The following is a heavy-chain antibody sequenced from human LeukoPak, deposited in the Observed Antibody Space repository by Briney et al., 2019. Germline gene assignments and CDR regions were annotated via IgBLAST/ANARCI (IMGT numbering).Heavy chain of an antibody. J-gene: IGHJ4*02. D-gene: IGHD5-18*01. CDR1: GVTLSSYA. CDR3: AKDGALAYSYADF. CDR2: LSGSGIST. V-gene: IGHV3-23*01. Sequence: GGSLRLSCAASGVTLSSYAMSWVRQAPGKGLEWVSSLSGSGISTYYADSVKGRFTISRDNSKNTLYLQMNGLRAEDTAVYYCAKDGALAYSYADFWGQGTLVTVSS.